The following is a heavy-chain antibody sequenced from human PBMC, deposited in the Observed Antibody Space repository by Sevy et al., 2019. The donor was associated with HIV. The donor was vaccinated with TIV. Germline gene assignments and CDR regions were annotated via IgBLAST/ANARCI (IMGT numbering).Heavy chain of an antibody. CDR1: GFSFRSYV. V-gene: IGHV3-48*03. Sequence: GGSLRLSCATSGFSFRSYVINWVRQAPGKGLEWVSYIGSSGSPIYYADSVKGRFTISRGNAKNSLYLQMNSLGAEDTAVYYCARVSVDTNFYGMDVWGQGTTVTISS. CDR2: IGSSGSPI. CDR3: ARVSVDTNFYGMDV. D-gene: IGHD5-18*01. J-gene: IGHJ6*02.